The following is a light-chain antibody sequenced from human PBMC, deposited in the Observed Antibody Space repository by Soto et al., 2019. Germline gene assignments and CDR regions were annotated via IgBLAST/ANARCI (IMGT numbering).Light chain of an antibody. J-gene: IGLJ2*01. CDR3: SSYTSSNTPV. CDR1: SSDVGGYNY. CDR2: DVS. Sequence: QSALTQPASVSGSPGQSITISCTGTSSDVGGYNYVSWYQQHPGKVPRLMIYDVSNRPSGVSSRFSGSESGNTASLTISGLQAEDEADYYCSSYTSSNTPVFGGGTKLTVL. V-gene: IGLV2-14*03.